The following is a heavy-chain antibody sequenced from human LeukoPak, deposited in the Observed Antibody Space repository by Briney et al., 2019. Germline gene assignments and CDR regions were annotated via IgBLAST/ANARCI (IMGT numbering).Heavy chain of an antibody. V-gene: IGHV3-33*01. CDR2: IWYDGSNK. J-gene: IGHJ4*02. CDR1: GFTFSSYG. CDR3: ATGYYDGSGAPGFDY. Sequence: PGGSLRLSCAASGFTFSSYGMHWVRQAPGKGLEWVAVIWYDGSNKYYADSVKGRFTISRDNSKNTLYLQMNSLRAEDTAVYYCATGYYDGSGAPGFDYWGQGTLVTVSS. D-gene: IGHD3-22*01.